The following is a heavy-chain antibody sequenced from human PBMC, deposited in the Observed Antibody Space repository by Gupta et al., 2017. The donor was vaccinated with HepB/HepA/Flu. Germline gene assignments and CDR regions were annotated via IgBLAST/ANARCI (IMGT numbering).Heavy chain of an antibody. Sequence: QVQLQQWGAGLLKLSQTLSLTCAVYGVSFSGSYWSWIRPPPGKGLEWIGAINHSGSTNYNPSLKSRVAISVDTSKNQFSLKLSSVTAADTAVYYCARGGQLVLVTPNNWFDPWGQGTLVTVSS. J-gene: IGHJ5*02. CDR1: GVSFSGSY. CDR2: INHSGST. D-gene: IGHD6-13*01. CDR3: ARGGQLVLVTPNNWFDP. V-gene: IGHV4-34*01.